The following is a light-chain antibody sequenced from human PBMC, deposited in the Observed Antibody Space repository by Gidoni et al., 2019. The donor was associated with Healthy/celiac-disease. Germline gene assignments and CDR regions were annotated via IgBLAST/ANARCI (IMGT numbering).Light chain of an antibody. J-gene: IGKJ2*01. V-gene: IGKV1-39*01. Sequence: DIQMTQSPSSLSASVGDRVTITRRASQSISSYVNWYQQKPGKAPKLLIYAASSVQSGVPSTFSGSGSGTDFTLTISSLQPEDFATYYCQQSYSTRYTFGHGTKLEIK. CDR1: QSISSY. CDR2: AAS. CDR3: QQSYSTRYT.